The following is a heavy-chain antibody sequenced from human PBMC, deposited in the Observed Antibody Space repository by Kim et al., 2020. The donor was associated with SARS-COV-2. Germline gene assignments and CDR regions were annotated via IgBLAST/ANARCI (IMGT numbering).Heavy chain of an antibody. Sequence: SETLSLTCAVYGGSFSGYYWSWIRQPPGKGLEWIGEINHSGSTNYNPSLKSRVTISVDTSKNQFSLKLSSVTAADTAVYYCARFRLVQLLPYYFDYWGQGTLVTVSS. CDR1: GGSFSGYY. J-gene: IGHJ4*02. V-gene: IGHV4-34*01. CDR3: ARFRLVQLLPYYFDY. CDR2: INHSGST. D-gene: IGHD2-15*01.